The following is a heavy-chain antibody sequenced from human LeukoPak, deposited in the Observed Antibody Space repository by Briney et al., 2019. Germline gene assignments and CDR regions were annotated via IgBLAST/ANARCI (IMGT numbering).Heavy chain of an antibody. J-gene: IGHJ4*02. CDR1: GGSISSRFHY. V-gene: IGHV4-39*01. Sequence: SETLSLTCTVSGGSISSRFHYWGWIRQPPGKGLEWIGSVYYSGTSYYNPSLNSRVTISTDTSKSQFSLRLSSLTAADTGLYYCARLSCGGGGCYSGTGNLDYWGEGTLVTVSS. D-gene: IGHD2-21*01. CDR2: VYYSGTS. CDR3: ARLSCGGGGCYSGTGNLDY.